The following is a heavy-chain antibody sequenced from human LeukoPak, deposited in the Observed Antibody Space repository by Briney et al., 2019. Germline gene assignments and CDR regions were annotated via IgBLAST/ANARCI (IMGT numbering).Heavy chain of an antibody. CDR2: ISSSSSTI. J-gene: IGHJ3*02. V-gene: IGHV3-48*04. Sequence: GGSLRLSCAASGFTFSSYSMNWVRQAPGKGLEWVSYISSSSSTIYYADSVKGRFTISRDNAKDSLYLQMNSLRAEDTAVYYCARVYSSGYYVGAFDIWGQGTMVTVSS. D-gene: IGHD3-22*01. CDR1: GFTFSSYS. CDR3: ARVYSSGYYVGAFDI.